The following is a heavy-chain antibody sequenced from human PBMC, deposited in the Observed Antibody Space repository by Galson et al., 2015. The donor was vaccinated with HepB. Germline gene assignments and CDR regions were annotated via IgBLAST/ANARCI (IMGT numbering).Heavy chain of an antibody. CDR1: GFTFNHYA. CDR2: ISGAGGTT. J-gene: IGHJ4*02. CDR3: AREAGYCGGDCYPYFFDF. Sequence: SLRLSCAASGFTFNHYAMTWVRQSPGKGLEWVSTISGAGGTTYYSDSVNGRFTISRDNSQNTVYLQMNSLRVDDTALYYCAREAGYCGGDCYPYFFDFWGQGTLVAVSS. D-gene: IGHD2-21*01. V-gene: IGHV3-23*01.